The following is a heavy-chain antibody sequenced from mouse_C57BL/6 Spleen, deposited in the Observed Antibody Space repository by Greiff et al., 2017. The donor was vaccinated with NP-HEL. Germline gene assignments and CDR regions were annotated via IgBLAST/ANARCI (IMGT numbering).Heavy chain of an antibody. CDR3: ARPKFITRGYYGY. J-gene: IGHJ2*01. CDR1: GFTFSDYG. CDR2: ISTGSSTI. V-gene: IGHV5-17*01. Sequence: EVNLVESGAGLVKPGASLKLSCAASGFTFSDYGMHWVRQAPEQGLEWVAYISTGSSTIYYAETVKGRSTITRDNAKNTLFLQMTSLRSEDTAMYYCARPKFITRGYYGYWGQGTTLTVAS. D-gene: IGHD1-1*01.